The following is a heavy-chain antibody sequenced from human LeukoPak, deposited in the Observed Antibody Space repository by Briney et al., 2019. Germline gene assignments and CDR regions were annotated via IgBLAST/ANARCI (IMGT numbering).Heavy chain of an antibody. CDR1: GLTVSSNY. Sequence: GGSLRLSCAASGLTVSSNYMSWVRQAPGKGLEWVSVIYSGGSTYYADSVKGRFTISRDNSKNTLYLQMNSLRAEDTAVYYCASGYSSGWYAALFDYWGQGTLVTVSS. V-gene: IGHV3-66*01. D-gene: IGHD6-19*01. CDR3: ASGYSSGWYAALFDY. J-gene: IGHJ4*02. CDR2: IYSGGST.